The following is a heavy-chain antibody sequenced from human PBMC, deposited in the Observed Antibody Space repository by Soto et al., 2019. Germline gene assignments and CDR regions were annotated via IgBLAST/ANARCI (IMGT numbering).Heavy chain of an antibody. D-gene: IGHD4-17*01. CDR1: GGSISSSY. J-gene: IGHJ4*02. CDR3: ARDSSDYGKYFYFDY. Sequence: ETLSLTCTVSGGSISSSYWNWIRQPAGKGLEWIGRVYISGSYNYNPSLKSRVTMSIDTSKNQFSLKLSSVTAADTAVYYRARDSSDYGKYFYFDYWGRGTLVTVSS. CDR2: VYISGSY. V-gene: IGHV4-4*07.